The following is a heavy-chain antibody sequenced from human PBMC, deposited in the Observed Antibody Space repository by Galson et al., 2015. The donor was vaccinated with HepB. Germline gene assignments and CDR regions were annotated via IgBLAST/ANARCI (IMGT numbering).Heavy chain of an antibody. CDR1: GYTFTGYY. J-gene: IGHJ4*02. D-gene: IGHD6-13*01. CDR3: ARVWIVAAGTAPFFDY. Sequence: SVKVSCKASGYTFTGYYMHWVRQAPGQGLEWMGRINPNSGGTNYAQKFQGRVTMTRDTSISTAYMELSRLRSDDTAVYYCARVWIVAAGTAPFFDYWGQGTLVTVSS. V-gene: IGHV1-2*06. CDR2: INPNSGGT.